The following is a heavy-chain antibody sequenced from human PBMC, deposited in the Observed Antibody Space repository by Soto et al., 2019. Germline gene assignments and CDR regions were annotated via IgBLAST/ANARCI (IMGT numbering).Heavy chain of an antibody. V-gene: IGHV1-18*01. CDR3: ARDRLGATGDY. J-gene: IGHJ4*02. CDR2: ISAYNANT. Sequence: GASVKVSCKAAGYTFTSYGISWVRQAPGQGLEWMGWISAYNANTNYAQKLQGRVTMTTDTSTSTAYMELRSLRSDDTAVYFCARDRLGATGDYWGQGTRVTVSS. CDR1: GYTFTSYG. D-gene: IGHD1-26*01.